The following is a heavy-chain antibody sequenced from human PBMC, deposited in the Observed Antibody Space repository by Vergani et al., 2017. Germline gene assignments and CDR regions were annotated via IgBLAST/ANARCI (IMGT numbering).Heavy chain of an antibody. CDR1: GFTFSSYA. CDR3: ASSDARLERRDYYYYYMDV. Sequence: LEESGGGLVQPGGSLRLSCAASGFTFSSYAMSWVRQAPGKGLEWVSAISGSGGSTYYADSVKGRFTISRDNFKNTLYLQMNSLRAEDTAVYYCASSDARLERRDYYYYYMDVWGKGTTVTVSS. V-gene: IGHV3-23*04. J-gene: IGHJ6*03. D-gene: IGHD1-1*01. CDR2: ISGSGGST.